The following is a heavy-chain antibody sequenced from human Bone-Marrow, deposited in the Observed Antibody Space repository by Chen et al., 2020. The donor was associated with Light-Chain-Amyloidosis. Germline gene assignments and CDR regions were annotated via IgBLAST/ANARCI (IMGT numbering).Heavy chain of an antibody. Sequence: QVQLQESGPGLVKPSGTLSLTCTVSGGSISSGKWWSWVRQSPGKGLEWIGEVYHNGGTSYNPSLKNRVTIFVDNSKNQFSLQLTSVTAADTAVYFCARVGSEYYDNSGFYPLDYWGQGTLVTVSS. CDR1: GGSISSGKW. D-gene: IGHD3-22*01. V-gene: IGHV4-4*02. CDR3: ARVGSEYYDNSGFYPLDY. CDR2: VYHNGGT. J-gene: IGHJ4*02.